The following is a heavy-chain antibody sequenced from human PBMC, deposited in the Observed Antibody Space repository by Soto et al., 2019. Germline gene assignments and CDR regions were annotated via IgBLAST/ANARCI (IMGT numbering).Heavy chain of an antibody. CDR1: GFSLTNERMG. V-gene: IGHV2-26*01. D-gene: IGHD6-13*01. CDR2: IFSNDEI. CDR3: ARMPVGSTSWSISYYFES. J-gene: IGHJ4*02. Sequence: QVTLKESGPVLVKPTETLTLTCTVSGFSLTNERMGVSWIRQPPGKALEFLAYIFSNDEISYSTSLKSRLNTSKDTSKSQVVLTMTNMDPGDTATYYCARMPVGSTSWSISYYFESWGQGTLVTVSS.